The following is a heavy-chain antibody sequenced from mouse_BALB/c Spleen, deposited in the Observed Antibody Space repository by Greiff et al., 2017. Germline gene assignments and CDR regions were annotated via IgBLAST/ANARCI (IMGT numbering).Heavy chain of an antibody. V-gene: IGHV5-17*02. D-gene: IGHD5-1*01. CDR2: ISSGSSTI. Sequence: EVKVEESGGGLVQPGGSRKLSCAASGFTFSSFGMHWVRQAPEKGLEWVAYISSGSSTIYYADTVKGRFTISRDNPKNTLFLQMTSLRSEDTAMYYCARDLPYAMDYWGQGTSVTVSS. CDR1: GFTFSSFG. CDR3: ARDLPYAMDY. J-gene: IGHJ4*01.